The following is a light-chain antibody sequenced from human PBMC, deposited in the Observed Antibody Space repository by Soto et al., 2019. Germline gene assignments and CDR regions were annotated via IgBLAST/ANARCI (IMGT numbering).Light chain of an antibody. CDR1: SSDVGGFDH. J-gene: IGLJ1*01. CDR2: DVS. V-gene: IGLV2-14*03. CDR3: NSFTTTNTYV. Sequence: GDASSIFCTKTSSDVGGFDHVSWYQQHPGKVPRLLIYDVSSRPSGVSDRFSGSKSGNTASLTISGLQAEDEADYYCNSFTTTNTYVFGTGTKVTVL.